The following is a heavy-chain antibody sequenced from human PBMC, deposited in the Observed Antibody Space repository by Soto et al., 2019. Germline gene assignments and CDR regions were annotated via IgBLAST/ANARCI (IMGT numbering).Heavy chain of an antibody. D-gene: IGHD2-15*01. CDR3: ASDVGYCSGGSCYYDY. Sequence: SVKVSCKASGGTFSSYTISWVRQAPGQGLEWMGRIIPILGIANYAQKFQGRVTITADKSTSTTYMELSSLRSEDTAVYYCASDVGYCSGGSCYYDYWGQGTLVTVSS. V-gene: IGHV1-69*02. J-gene: IGHJ4*02. CDR1: GGTFSSYT. CDR2: IIPILGIA.